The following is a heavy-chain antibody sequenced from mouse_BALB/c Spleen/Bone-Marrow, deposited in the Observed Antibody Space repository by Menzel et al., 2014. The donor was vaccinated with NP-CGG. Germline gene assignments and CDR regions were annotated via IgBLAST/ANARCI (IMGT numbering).Heavy chain of an antibody. D-gene: IGHD2-4*01. CDR2: ISSGGST. Sequence: EVKVVESGGGLVKPGGSLKLSCAASGFTFSSCAMSWVRQTPEKRLEWVASISSGGSTYYPDSVKGRFTISRDNARNILYLQMSSLRSEDTAMYYCARDDYDDQYYFDYWGQGTTLTVSS. V-gene: IGHV5-6-5*01. J-gene: IGHJ2*01. CDR3: ARDDYDDQYYFDY. CDR1: GFTFSSCA.